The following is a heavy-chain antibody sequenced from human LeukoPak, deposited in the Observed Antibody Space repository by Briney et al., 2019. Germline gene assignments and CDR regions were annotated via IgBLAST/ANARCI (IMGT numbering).Heavy chain of an antibody. D-gene: IGHD6-13*01. CDR1: GGTFSSYA. CDR2: ISAYNGNT. CDR3: ARGATGSSWEVDAFDI. V-gene: IGHV1-18*01. Sequence: GASVKVSCKASGGTFSSYAISWVRQAPGQGLEWMGWISAYNGNTNYAQKLQGRVTMTTDTSTSTAYMELRSLRSDDTAVYYCARGATGSSWEVDAFDIWGQGTMVTVSS. J-gene: IGHJ3*02.